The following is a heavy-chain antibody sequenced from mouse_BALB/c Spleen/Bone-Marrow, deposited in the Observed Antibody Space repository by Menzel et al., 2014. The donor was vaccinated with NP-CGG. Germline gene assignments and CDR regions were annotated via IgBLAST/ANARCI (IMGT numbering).Heavy chain of an antibody. CDR2: ISNGGGST. Sequence: LQQSGGGLVQPGGSLKLSCATSGFTFRDYYMYWVRQTPEKRLERVAYISNGGGSTYYPDTVKGRFTISRDNAKNTLYLQMSRLKSKDTAMYYCARQGTLDYWGQGTSVTVSS. V-gene: IGHV5-12*02. J-gene: IGHJ4*01. CDR3: ARQGTLDY. CDR1: GFTFRDYY.